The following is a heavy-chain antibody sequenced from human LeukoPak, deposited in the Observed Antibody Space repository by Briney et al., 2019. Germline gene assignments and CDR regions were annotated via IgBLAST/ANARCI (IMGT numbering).Heavy chain of an antibody. Sequence: GGSLRLSCAASGFSFSSYGMQWVRQAPGKGLERVAFIQYDGSNKYYAESVKGRFTISRDNSKNTLYLQMNSLRAEDTAVYYCAGDPDYYDSSGYYVVYDYWGQGTLVTVSS. J-gene: IGHJ4*02. V-gene: IGHV3-30*02. CDR2: IQYDGSNK. D-gene: IGHD3-22*01. CDR1: GFSFSSYG. CDR3: AGDPDYYDSSGYYVVYDY.